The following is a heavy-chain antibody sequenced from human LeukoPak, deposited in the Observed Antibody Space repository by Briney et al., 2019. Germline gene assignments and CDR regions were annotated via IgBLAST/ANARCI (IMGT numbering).Heavy chain of an antibody. CDR2: INPNSGGT. Sequence: ASVKVSCKASGYIFTNYYMHWVRQAPGQGLEWMGWINPNSGGTNYAQKFQGRVTMTRDTSISTAYMELSRLRSDDTAVYYCARDLDSSSYDWGQGTLVTVSS. CDR1: GYIFTNYY. V-gene: IGHV1-2*02. CDR3: ARDLDSSSYD. D-gene: IGHD6-6*01. J-gene: IGHJ4*02.